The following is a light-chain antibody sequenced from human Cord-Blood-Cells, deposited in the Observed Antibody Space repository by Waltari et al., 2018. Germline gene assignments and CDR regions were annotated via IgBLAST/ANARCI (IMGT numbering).Light chain of an antibody. Sequence: DIQMTQSPSSLFASVGDRVTITCRASQSISSYLNWYQQKPGKAPKLLIYAASSLQSGVPSRFSGSRAGTDFTLTISSLQPEDFATYYGQQSYSTPYSFGQGTKLEIK. V-gene: IGKV1-39*01. CDR1: QSISSY. CDR2: AAS. J-gene: IGKJ2*03. CDR3: QQSYSTPYS.